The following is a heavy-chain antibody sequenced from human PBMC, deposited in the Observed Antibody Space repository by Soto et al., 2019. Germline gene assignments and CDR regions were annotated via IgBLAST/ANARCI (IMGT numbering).Heavy chain of an antibody. J-gene: IGHJ4*02. CDR2: IWSDGSNK. V-gene: IGHV3-33*01. CDR3: ARAVGPFDY. D-gene: IGHD1-26*01. Sequence: QVQLVESGGGVVQPGRSLRLSCAASGFIFSTYCMHWVRQTPGKGPEWVAVIWSDGSNKYYADPVRGRFTISRDNSKNILYLQMNSLRPEDTAMYYCARAVGPFDYWGQGTLVTVSS. CDR1: GFIFSTYC.